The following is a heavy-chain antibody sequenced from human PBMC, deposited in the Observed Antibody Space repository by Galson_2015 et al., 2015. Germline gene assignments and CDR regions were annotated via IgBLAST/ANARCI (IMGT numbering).Heavy chain of an antibody. V-gene: IGHV1-18*01. CDR3: AKTVGLSGYYTGEGRADFDY. D-gene: IGHD3-3*01. CDR1: GYTFTSYG. Sequence: SCKASGYTFTSYGLSWVRQAPGPGLEWMGWISAYNGNTNYAQKLQGRVTMTTDTSTSTAYMELRSLRSDDTAVYYCAKTVGLSGYYTGEGRADFDYWGQGSLVTVSS. CDR2: ISAYNGNT. J-gene: IGHJ4*02.